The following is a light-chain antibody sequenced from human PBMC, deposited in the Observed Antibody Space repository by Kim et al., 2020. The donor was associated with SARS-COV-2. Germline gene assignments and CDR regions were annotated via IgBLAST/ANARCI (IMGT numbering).Light chain of an antibody. J-gene: IGKJ1*01. Sequence: LSLFQGERATLSCRASQSVNSYLAWYQHTPGQPPRLLIYDASIRATGIPARFSGSGSGTDFTLTISSLAPEDFAVYYCQQRGNWTFGQGTKVDIK. V-gene: IGKV3-11*01. CDR1: QSVNSY. CDR3: QQRGNWT. CDR2: DAS.